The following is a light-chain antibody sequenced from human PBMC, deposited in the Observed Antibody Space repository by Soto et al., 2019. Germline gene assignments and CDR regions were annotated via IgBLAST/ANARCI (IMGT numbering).Light chain of an antibody. J-gene: IGKJ5*01. CDR1: QCVSSSY. Sequence: DIWLTKSAGTLSLSPGERATLSCRATQCVSSSYLAWYYQNPGQATRLLXXDAXSRGTGIPDRFSGSGSGTDFTLNISRMKPEEFAFYYCRQRSNWPTVTFGQGTRLEIK. CDR2: DAX. CDR3: RQRSNWPTVT. V-gene: IGKV3D-20*02.